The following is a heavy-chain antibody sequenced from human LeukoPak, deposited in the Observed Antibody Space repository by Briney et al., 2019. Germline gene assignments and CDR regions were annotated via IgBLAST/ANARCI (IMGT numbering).Heavy chain of an antibody. CDR1: GFTFSSYT. CDR3: ANSRNFFEYFEY. D-gene: IGHD1-7*01. CDR2: ISGSGGST. Sequence: GGSLRLSCAASGFTFSSYTMNWVRQAPGKGLEWVSAISGSGGSTYYADSVKGRFTISRDNSKNTLYLQMNSLRAEDTAVYYCANSRNFFEYFEYWGQGALVTVSS. V-gene: IGHV3-23*01. J-gene: IGHJ4*02.